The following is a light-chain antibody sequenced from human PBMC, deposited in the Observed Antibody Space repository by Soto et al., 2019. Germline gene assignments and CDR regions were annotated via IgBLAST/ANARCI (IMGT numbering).Light chain of an antibody. J-gene: IGKJ1*01. Sequence: EIVLTQSPATLSSFPGDRVTLSCRASQYINTRLAWYQHRPGQAPRLLIYQTSIRAADIPARFSASGTGTDFTLTISDVQPEDLAVYYCHQRQSWPRTFGQGTKVDI. CDR1: QYINTR. V-gene: IGKV3-11*01. CDR3: HQRQSWPRT. CDR2: QTS.